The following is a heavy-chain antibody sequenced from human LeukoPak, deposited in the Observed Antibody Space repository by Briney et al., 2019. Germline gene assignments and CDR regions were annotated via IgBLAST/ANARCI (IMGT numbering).Heavy chain of an antibody. CDR2: INPNSGGT. J-gene: IGHJ4*02. CDR3: ARAPARWLHPLDY. V-gene: IGHV1-2*02. D-gene: IGHD5-24*01. CDR1: GYTFTGYY. Sequence: GASVKVSCKASGYTFTGYYMHWVRQAPGQGLEWMGWINPNSGGTNYAQKFQGRATMTRDTSISTAYMELSRLRSDDTAVYYCARAPARWLHPLDYWGQGTLVTVSS.